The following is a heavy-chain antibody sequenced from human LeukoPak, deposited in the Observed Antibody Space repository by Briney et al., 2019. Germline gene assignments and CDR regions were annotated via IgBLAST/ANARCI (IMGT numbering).Heavy chain of an antibody. V-gene: IGHV3-7*01. CDR3: VRDSNYYHNSGGRNVHYDSLDI. CDR2: IKADGSVK. CDR1: GFSFSSFW. D-gene: IGHD2-21*01. Sequence: GGSLRLSCAASGFSFSSFWMTWVRQAPGKGLEWVANIKADGSVKHSVDSMEGRFTISRDNARNSLYLQTNSLRAEDTAVYYCVRDSNYYHNSGGRNVHYDSLDIWGHGTTVTVSS. J-gene: IGHJ3*02.